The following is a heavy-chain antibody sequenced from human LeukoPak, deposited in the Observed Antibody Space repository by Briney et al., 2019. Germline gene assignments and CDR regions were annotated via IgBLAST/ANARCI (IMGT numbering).Heavy chain of an antibody. CDR1: GFTVSGTH. Sequence: GGSLRLSCAASGFTVSGTHMSWVRQAPGKGLEWVAAMYTGGTTYYADSVTGRFTISRDNSKNTLYLHMNSLRAEDTAVYYCAKDEATSGGGLASWGQGTPVSVSS. CDR2: MYTGGTT. CDR3: AKDEATSGGGLAS. J-gene: IGHJ4*02. D-gene: IGHD3-16*01. V-gene: IGHV3-53*01.